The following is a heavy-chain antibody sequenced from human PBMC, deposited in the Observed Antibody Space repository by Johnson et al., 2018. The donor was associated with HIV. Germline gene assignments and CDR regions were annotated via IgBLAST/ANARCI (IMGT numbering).Heavy chain of an antibody. V-gene: IGHV3-30-3*01. CDR2: ISYDGSNK. CDR1: RFTFSSYA. Sequence: QVQLVESGGGVVQPGRSLRLSCAASRFTFSSYAMHWVRQAPGKGLEWVAVISYDGSNKYYADSVKGRFTIHRDNSKNTLYLQMNSLRAEETAVYYCARVGADAFDIWGQGTMVTVSS. CDR3: ARVGADAFDI. J-gene: IGHJ3*02. D-gene: IGHD1-26*01.